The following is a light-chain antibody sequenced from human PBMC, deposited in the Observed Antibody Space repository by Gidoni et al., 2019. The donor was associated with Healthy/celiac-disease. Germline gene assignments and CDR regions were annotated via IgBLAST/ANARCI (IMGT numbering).Light chain of an antibody. Sequence: EIVLTQSPATLSLSPGERATLSCRASQSVSSYLAWYQQKPAQAPRLLIYDASNRATGIPARFSGSGSGTDFTLTISSLEPEDFAVYYCQQRSNWPLTWTFXQXTKVEIK. V-gene: IGKV3-11*01. J-gene: IGKJ1*01. CDR3: QQRSNWPLTWT. CDR1: QSVSSY. CDR2: DAS.